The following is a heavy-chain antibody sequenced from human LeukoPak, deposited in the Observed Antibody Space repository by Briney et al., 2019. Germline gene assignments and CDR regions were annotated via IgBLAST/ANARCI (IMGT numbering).Heavy chain of an antibody. V-gene: IGHV3-23*01. D-gene: IGHD3-10*01. CDR1: GFTFRSYA. CDR3: ARAGRGYYGSGRLDY. J-gene: IGHJ4*02. CDR2: ITGGGSRT. Sequence: GSLRLSCAASGFTFRSYAMSWVRQAPGKGLEWVSGITGGGSRTYYADSVKGRFSISRDNSKNTVHLQMNSLRAEDTAVYYCARAGRGYYGSGRLDYWGQGTLVTVSS.